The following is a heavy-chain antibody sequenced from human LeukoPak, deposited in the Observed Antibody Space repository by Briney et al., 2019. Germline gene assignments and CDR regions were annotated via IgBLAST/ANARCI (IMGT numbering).Heavy chain of an antibody. J-gene: IGHJ4*02. Sequence: ASVKVSCKASGYTFTSYGISWVRQAPGQGLEWMGWISAYNGNTNYAQKLQGRVNMSTDTSTSTAYMELRSLRSDDTAVYYCARDGANYDSSGYNFDYWGQGTLVTVSS. V-gene: IGHV1-18*01. CDR2: ISAYNGNT. D-gene: IGHD3-22*01. CDR3: ARDGANYDSSGYNFDY. CDR1: GYTFTSYG.